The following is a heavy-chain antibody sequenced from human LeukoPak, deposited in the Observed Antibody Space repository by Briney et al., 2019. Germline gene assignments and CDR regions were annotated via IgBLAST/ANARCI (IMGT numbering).Heavy chain of an antibody. CDR3: ARASWPGYSYGLDAFDI. J-gene: IGHJ3*02. V-gene: IGHV3-7*01. CDR1: GFTLCRYW. D-gene: IGHD5-18*01. Sequence: GGSLRLSCGAPGFTLCRYWVGWGRQAPGEGVGWGGNIKQDGSEKYYVDSVKGRFTISGDNAKNSLYLQMNSLRAEDTAVYYCARASWPGYSYGLDAFDIWGQGTMVAVSS. CDR2: IKQDGSEK.